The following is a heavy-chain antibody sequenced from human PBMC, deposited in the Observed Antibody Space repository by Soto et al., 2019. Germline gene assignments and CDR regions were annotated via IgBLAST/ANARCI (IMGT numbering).Heavy chain of an antibody. J-gene: IGHJ5*01. CDR3: STRAYDTNGYYRFDP. CDR1: GGSISSYY. D-gene: IGHD3-22*01. Sequence: KPSETLSLTCTVSGGSISSYYWSWIRQPAGKGLEWIGRIYTSGSTNYNPSLKSRVTMSVDTSKNQFSLKLSSVTAADTAVYYCSTRAYDTNGYYRFDPWGQGTLVTSPQ. V-gene: IGHV4-4*07. CDR2: IYTSGST.